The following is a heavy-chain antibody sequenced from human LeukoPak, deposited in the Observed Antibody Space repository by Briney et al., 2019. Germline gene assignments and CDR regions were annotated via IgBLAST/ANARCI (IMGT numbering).Heavy chain of an antibody. D-gene: IGHD4-11*01. CDR1: GFTFSSYG. Sequence: GGSLRLSXAASGFTFSSYGMHWVRQAPGKGLEWVAFIRSDGSDKYYADSVKGRFTISRDSSKSTLYLQMNSLRAEDTAIYYCSKDRNINYGFFDYWGQGTLVTVSS. J-gene: IGHJ4*02. V-gene: IGHV3-30*02. CDR3: SKDRNINYGFFDY. CDR2: IRSDGSDK.